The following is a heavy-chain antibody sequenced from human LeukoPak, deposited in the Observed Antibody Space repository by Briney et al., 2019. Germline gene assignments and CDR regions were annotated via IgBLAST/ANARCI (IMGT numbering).Heavy chain of an antibody. J-gene: IGHJ5*02. Sequence: ASVKVSCKASGYTFNSYGISWVRQAPGQGLEWMGWISAYNGNTNYAQKLQGRVTMTTDTSTSTAYMELRSLRSDDTAVYYCARDLEQQLVNWFDPWGQGTLVTVSS. CDR1: GYTFNSYG. CDR3: ARDLEQQLVNWFDP. V-gene: IGHV1-18*01. D-gene: IGHD6-13*01. CDR2: ISAYNGNT.